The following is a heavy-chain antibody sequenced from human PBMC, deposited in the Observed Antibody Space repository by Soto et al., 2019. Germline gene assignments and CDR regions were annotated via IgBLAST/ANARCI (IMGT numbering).Heavy chain of an antibody. D-gene: IGHD2-2*02. Sequence: QVQLVQSGAEVKKPGSSVKVSCKASGGTFSSYAISWVRQASGQGLEWMGGIIPIFGTANYAQKFQGRVTITADKSTSTAYMELSSLRSEDTAVYYCARDTEVVPAAISGLGWFDPWGQGTLVTVSS. V-gene: IGHV1-69*06. CDR3: ARDTEVVPAAISGLGWFDP. CDR2: IIPIFGTA. CDR1: GGTFSSYA. J-gene: IGHJ5*02.